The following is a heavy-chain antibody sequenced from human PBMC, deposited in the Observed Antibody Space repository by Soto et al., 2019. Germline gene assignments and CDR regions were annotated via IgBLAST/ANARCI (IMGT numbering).Heavy chain of an antibody. CDR1: GFTFSDYY. Sequence: QVQLVESGGGLVKPGGSLRLSCAASGFTFSDYYMSWIRHAPGKGLEWVSYISSSGSTIYYADSVKGRFTISRDNAKNSLYLQMNSLRAEDTAVYYCASPTREYSYYYYYMDVWGKGTTVTVSS. CDR3: ASPTREYSYYYYYMDV. D-gene: IGHD3-10*01. J-gene: IGHJ6*03. V-gene: IGHV3-11*01. CDR2: ISSSGSTI.